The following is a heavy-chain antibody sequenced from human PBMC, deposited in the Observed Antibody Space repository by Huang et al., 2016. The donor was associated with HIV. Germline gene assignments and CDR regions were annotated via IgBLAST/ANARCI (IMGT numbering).Heavy chain of an antibody. J-gene: IGHJ6*03. CDR1: GGAISGGGYY. CDR3: ARAAHINSRAYYYYMDV. D-gene: IGHD4-4*01. Sequence: QVQLQESGPGLVKPSQTLSLTCSVSGGAISGGGYYWSWIRQPPGKGLEWVGYIFFTEATYCNPDLKMRVSMAVDMSKNQFSLRLSSVTAADTGMYFWARAAHINSRAYYYYMDVWGRVTMVTVSS. V-gene: IGHV4-30-4*01. CDR2: IFFTEAT.